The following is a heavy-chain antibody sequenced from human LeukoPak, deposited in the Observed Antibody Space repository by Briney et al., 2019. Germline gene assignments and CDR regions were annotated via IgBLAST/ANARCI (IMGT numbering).Heavy chain of an antibody. J-gene: IGHJ4*02. V-gene: IGHV1-2*06. CDR1: GYTFTGYY. CDR2: INPNSGGT. Sequence: GASVKVSCKASGYTFTGYYMHWVRQAPGQGLEWMGRINPNSGGTNYAQKFQGRVTMTRDTSISTAYMELRRLRSDDTAVYYCARSPGPVYFDWLPRVDYFDYWGQGTLVTVSS. D-gene: IGHD3-9*01. CDR3: ARSPGPVYFDWLPRVDYFDY.